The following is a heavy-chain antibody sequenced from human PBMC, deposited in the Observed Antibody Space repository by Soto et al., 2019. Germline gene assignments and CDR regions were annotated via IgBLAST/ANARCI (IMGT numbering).Heavy chain of an antibody. CDR2: INPNSGGT. CDR3: ARGLRFLEGRYYYYGMDV. V-gene: IGHV1-2*04. D-gene: IGHD3-3*01. Sequence: ASVKVSCKASGYTFTGYYMHWVRQAPGQGLEWMGWINPNSGGTNYAQKFQGWVTMTRDTSISTAYMELSRPRSDDTAVYYCARGLRFLEGRYYYYGMDVWGQGTTVTVSS. CDR1: GYTFTGYY. J-gene: IGHJ6*02.